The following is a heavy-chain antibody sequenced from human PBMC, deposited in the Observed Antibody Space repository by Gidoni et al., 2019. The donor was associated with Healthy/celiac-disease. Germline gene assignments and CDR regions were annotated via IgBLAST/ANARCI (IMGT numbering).Heavy chain of an antibody. CDR2: IIPILGIA. CDR1: GGTFSSYA. J-gene: IGHJ3*02. CDR3: ASIKDTAMVGDAFDI. D-gene: IGHD5-18*01. V-gene: IGHV1-69*09. Sequence: QVQLVQSGAEVKKPGSSVKVSCKASGGTFSSYAISWVRQAPGQGLEWMGRIIPILGIANYAQKFQVRVTITADKSTSTAYMELSSLRSEDTAVYYCASIKDTAMVGDAFDIWGQGTMVTVSS.